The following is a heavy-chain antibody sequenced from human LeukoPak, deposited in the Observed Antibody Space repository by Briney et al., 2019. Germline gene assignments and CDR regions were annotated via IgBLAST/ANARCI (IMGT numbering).Heavy chain of an antibody. CDR1: GFSFNNAY. CDR2: IRSRIDGETI. D-gene: IGHD1-20*01. V-gene: IGHV3-15*01. Sequence: GGSLRLSCGASGFSFNNAYMSWVRQAPGKGPEWVGLIRSRIDGETIEYAAPVKDRFVISRDDSKNTVYLQMTSLKIEDTAVYYCTTAGISGTRWYYNGMDVWGQGTTVTVSS. J-gene: IGHJ6*02. CDR3: TTAGISGTRWYYNGMDV.